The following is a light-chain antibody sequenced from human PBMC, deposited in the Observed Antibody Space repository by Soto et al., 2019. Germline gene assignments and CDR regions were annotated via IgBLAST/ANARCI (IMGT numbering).Light chain of an antibody. CDR3: QQSYSTPPT. CDR2: AAS. J-gene: IGKJ1*01. Sequence: DIQVTQSPSSLSASVGDRVTITCRASQSISSYLNWYQQKPGQAPKLLIYAASSLDSGVPARFSGSGSGTDFTLTISSLQPEDFAVYYCQQSYSTPPTFGQGTKVDIK. V-gene: IGKV1-39*01. CDR1: QSISSY.